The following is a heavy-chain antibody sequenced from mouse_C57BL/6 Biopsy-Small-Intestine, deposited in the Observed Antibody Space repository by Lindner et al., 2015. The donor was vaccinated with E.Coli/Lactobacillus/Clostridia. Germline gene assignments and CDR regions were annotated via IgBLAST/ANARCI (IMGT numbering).Heavy chain of an antibody. CDR1: GFTFSGHF. V-gene: IGHV1-72*04. Sequence: SVKVSCKASGFTFSGHFMHWVRQVPGEGLEWMGWINPNGDGTKYAQNFQGRVTMTRDTSISTAYMELRSLRSDDTAVFFCVGEVASPQGFDIWGQGTMITVSS. CDR2: INPNGDGT. D-gene: IGHD1-1*02. CDR3: VGEVASPQGFDI. J-gene: IGHJ3*01.